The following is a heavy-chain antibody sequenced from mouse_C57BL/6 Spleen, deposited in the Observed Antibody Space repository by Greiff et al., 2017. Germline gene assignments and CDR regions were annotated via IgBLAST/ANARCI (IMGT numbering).Heavy chain of an antibody. CDR3: ARSEEFYWYFDV. V-gene: IGHV1-78*01. Sequence: VQLQESDAELVKPGASVKISCKASGYTFTDHTIHWMKQRPEQGLEWIGNIYPRDGSTKYNEKFKGKATLTADKSSSTAYMQLNSLTSEDSAVYVCARSEEFYWYFDVWGTGTTVTVSS. CDR2: IYPRDGST. CDR1: GYTFTDHT. J-gene: IGHJ1*03.